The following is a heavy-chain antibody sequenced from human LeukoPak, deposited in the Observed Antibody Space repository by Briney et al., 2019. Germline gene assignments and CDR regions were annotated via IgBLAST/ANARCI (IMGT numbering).Heavy chain of an antibody. J-gene: IGHJ4*02. V-gene: IGHV4-59*01. Sequence: PSETLSLTCTVSGGSISAYYWSWIRQPPGKGLEWIGYIYYSGNTNYNPSLKSRVTISLDTSKNQLSLKLRSVTAADTAVYYCARATPPLDSSGFDYWGQGTLVTVSS. CDR2: IYYSGNT. CDR3: ARATPPLDSSGFDY. CDR1: GGSISAYY. D-gene: IGHD6-19*01.